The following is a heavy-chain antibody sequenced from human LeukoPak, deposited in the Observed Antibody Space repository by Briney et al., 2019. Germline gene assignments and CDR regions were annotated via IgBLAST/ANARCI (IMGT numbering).Heavy chain of an antibody. J-gene: IGHJ4*02. CDR1: GGTFSSYA. CDR2: IIPIFGTA. CDR3: ARGPPTVPNFDY. D-gene: IGHD4-17*01. V-gene: IGHV1-69*06. Sequence: SVKVSCKASGGTFSSYAISWVRQAPGQGLEWMGGIIPIFGTANYAQKFQGRVTITADRSTSTAYMELSSLRSEDTAVYYCARGPPTVPNFDYWGQGTLVTVSS.